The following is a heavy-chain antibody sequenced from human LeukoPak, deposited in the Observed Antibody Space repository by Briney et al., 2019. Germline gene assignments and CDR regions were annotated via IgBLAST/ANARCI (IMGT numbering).Heavy chain of an antibody. D-gene: IGHD3-16*01. CDR2: ISGGGGST. CDR3: AKMMKIISSWFDP. Sequence: GESLKISCAASGFTFNNYAMSWVRQAPGRGLEWVSGISGGGGSTYYADSLKGRFTISRDNSKNTLYLQMNSLRAEDTAVYYCAKMMKIISSWFDPWGQGTLVTVSS. V-gene: IGHV3-23*01. J-gene: IGHJ5*02. CDR1: GFTFNNYA.